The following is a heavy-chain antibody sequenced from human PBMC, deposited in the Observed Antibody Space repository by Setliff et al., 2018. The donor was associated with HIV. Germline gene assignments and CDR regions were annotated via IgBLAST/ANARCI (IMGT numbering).Heavy chain of an antibody. CDR1: GGSIRSGNW. V-gene: IGHV4-4*02. Sequence: SETLSLTCAVSGGSIRSGNWWTWVRQSPGKGLEWIGEIYHSGSTNYSPSLKSRVTISLDKSKNQFSPKLSSVTAADTAVYYCARPYYDSSDYSWVDAFDIWGQGTMVTVSS. CDR3: ARPYYDSSDYSWVDAFDI. J-gene: IGHJ3*02. CDR2: IYHSGST. D-gene: IGHD3-22*01.